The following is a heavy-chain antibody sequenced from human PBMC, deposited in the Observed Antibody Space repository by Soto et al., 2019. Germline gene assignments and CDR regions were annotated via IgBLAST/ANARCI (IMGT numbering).Heavy chain of an antibody. D-gene: IGHD3-3*01. Sequence: GGSLRLSCAASGFTFSSYAMSWVRQAPGKGLEWVSAISGSGGSTYYADSVKGRFTISRDNSKNTRYLQMNSLRAEDTAVYYCAKDLDDFWSGYDIDYYYYGMDVWGQGTTVTVSS. V-gene: IGHV3-23*01. CDR3: AKDLDDFWSGYDIDYYYYGMDV. J-gene: IGHJ6*02. CDR1: GFTFSSYA. CDR2: ISGSGGST.